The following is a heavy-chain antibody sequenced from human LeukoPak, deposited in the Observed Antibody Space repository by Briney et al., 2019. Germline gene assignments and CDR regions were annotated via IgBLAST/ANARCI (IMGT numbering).Heavy chain of an antibody. D-gene: IGHD3-16*01. J-gene: IGHJ5*02. CDR3: ARHYGP. CDR1: GGSISSSNW. CDR2: IYDSGST. V-gene: IGHV4-4*02. Sequence: SGTLSLTCAVSGGSISSSNWWSWVRQPPGKGLEWIGGIYDSGSTYYNPSLKSRVTISVDTSKNQFSLKLNSVTAADTAVYYCARHYGPWGQGTLVTVSS.